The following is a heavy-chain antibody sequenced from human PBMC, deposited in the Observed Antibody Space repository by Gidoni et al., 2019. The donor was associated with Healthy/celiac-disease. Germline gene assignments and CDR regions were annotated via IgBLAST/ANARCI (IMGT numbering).Heavy chain of an antibody. CDR1: GGSISSGSYY. J-gene: IGHJ4*02. V-gene: IGHV4-61*02. CDR2: IYTSGST. CDR3: AREGYGDMGVY. D-gene: IGHD4-17*01. Sequence: QVQLQESGPGLVKPSQTLSLPCPVSGGSISSGSYYWSWIRQPAGKGLEWIGRIYTSGSTNYNPSLKSRVTISVDTSKNQFSLKLSSVTAADTAVYYCAREGYGDMGVYWGQGTLVTVSS.